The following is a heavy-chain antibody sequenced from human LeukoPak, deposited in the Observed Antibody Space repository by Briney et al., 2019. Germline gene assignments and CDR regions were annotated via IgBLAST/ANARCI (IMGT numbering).Heavy chain of an antibody. CDR3: ARDQREPLLTGYRATFDY. V-gene: IGHV3-21*01. D-gene: IGHD3-9*01. J-gene: IGHJ4*02. Sequence: PGGSLRLSCAASGFTFSDYSMNWVREAPGKGGEWGSSFSSGSGYIYYADSVKGRFTLSRDNAKNSLYLQMNSLSAEDTAVYYCARDQREPLLTGYRATFDYWGQGTLVTVSS. CDR1: GFTFSDYS. CDR2: FSSGSGYI.